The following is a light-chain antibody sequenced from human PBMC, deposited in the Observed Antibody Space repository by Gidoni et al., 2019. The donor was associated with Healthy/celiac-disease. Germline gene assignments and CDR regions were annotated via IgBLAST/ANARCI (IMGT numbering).Light chain of an antibody. J-gene: IGKJ5*01. CDR2: DAS. CDR1: QDISNY. CDR3: QHFDNLPIT. Sequence: DIQMTQSPSSLSASVGDRVTVTCQASQDISNYLTWYQQKPGKAPKLLIYDASNLETGVPSRFSGSGSGTDFALTISSLQPEDIATYYCQHFDNLPITFXQXTRLXIK. V-gene: IGKV1-33*01.